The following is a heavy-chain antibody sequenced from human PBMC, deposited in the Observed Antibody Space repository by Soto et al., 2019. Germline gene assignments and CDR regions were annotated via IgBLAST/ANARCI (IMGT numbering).Heavy chain of an antibody. J-gene: IGHJ3*02. V-gene: IGHV4-39*01. CDR3: ARLPWEGVAMITFGGVIPNDAFDI. D-gene: IGHD3-16*01. CDR2: IFYSGST. Sequence: SETLSLTCTVSGGSFSSSRYYWCWIRQPPGKGLEWIGSIFYSGSTYYNPSLKSRVTISVDTSKSQFSLNLSPVTAADTAVYYCARLPWEGVAMITFGGVIPNDAFDIWGQGTMVTVSS. CDR1: GGSFSSSRYY.